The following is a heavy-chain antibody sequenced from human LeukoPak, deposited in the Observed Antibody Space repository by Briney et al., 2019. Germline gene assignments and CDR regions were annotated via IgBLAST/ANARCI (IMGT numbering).Heavy chain of an antibody. D-gene: IGHD2-2*01. CDR3: ARGKARYCSSTSCCYGY. CDR1: GYTFTGYY. CDR2: INPNSGGT. V-gene: IGHV1-2*02. Sequence: GASVKVSCKASGYTFTGYYMHWVRQAPGQGLEWMGWINPNSGGTNYAQKFQGRVTMTRDTSISTAYMELSRLRSDDTAVYYCARGKARYCSSTSCCYGYWGQGTLVTVSS. J-gene: IGHJ4*02.